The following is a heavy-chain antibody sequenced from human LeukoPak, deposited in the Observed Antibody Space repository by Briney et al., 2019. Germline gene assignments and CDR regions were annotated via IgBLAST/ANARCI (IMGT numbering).Heavy chain of an antibody. CDR3: AAGRLSRTYGPQTQYFQS. D-gene: IGHD3-10*01. CDR2: INYNGNT. CDR1: AGSFRSHY. V-gene: IGHV4-34*01. J-gene: IGHJ1*01. Sequence: SGTLSLTCAVYAGSFRSHYWSWLRQSPGKGPEWIGEINYNGNTDYNPSLKSRATISVDTSKKQFSLKLTSATAADTAVYYCAAGRLSRTYGPQTQYFQSWGQGTLVTVSS.